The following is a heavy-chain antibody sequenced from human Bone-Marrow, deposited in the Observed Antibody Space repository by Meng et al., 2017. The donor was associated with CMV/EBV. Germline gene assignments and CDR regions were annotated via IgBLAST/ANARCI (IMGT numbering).Heavy chain of an antibody. J-gene: IGHJ4*02. CDR3: ASRGATGTPY. CDR1: GFTFSSYG. V-gene: IGHV3-30*02. Sequence: GESLKISCAASGFTFSSYGMHWVRQAPGKGLEWVAFIRYDGSNKYYADSVKGRFTISRDNSKNTLYLQMNSLRAEDTAVYYCASRGATGTPYWGQGTLVNVAS. D-gene: IGHD1-26*01. CDR2: IRYDGSNK.